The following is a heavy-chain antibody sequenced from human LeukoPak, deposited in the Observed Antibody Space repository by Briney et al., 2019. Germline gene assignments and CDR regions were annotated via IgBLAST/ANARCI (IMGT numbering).Heavy chain of an antibody. V-gene: IGHV1-2*02. Sequence: ASVKVSCKASGYIFTAYYIHWVRQAPGQGPEWMGWIIPNTGGTNYALKLQGRVTMTSDTSISTAYMEVSSLKSDDTAVYYCAREGGNGGFDYWGQGTLVTVSS. CDR3: AREGGNGGFDY. J-gene: IGHJ4*02. CDR1: GYIFTAYY. CDR2: IIPNTGGT. D-gene: IGHD2-15*01.